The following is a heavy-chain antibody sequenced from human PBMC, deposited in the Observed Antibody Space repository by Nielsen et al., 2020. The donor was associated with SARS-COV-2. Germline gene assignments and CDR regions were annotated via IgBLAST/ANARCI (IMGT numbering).Heavy chain of an antibody. Sequence: GASLKISCAASGFTFRSYWMHWVRQAPGKGLVWVSHINSDGSNYADSVKGRFTISRDNAKNTLYLQMNSLRDEDTAVYYCARDLYGDYAVDYWGQGTLVTVSS. CDR3: ARDLYGDYAVDY. CDR2: INSDGSN. V-gene: IGHV3-74*01. CDR1: GFTFRSYW. J-gene: IGHJ4*02. D-gene: IGHD4-17*01.